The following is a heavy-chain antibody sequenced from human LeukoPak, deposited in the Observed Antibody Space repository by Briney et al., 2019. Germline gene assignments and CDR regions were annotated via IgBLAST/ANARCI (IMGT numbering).Heavy chain of an antibody. D-gene: IGHD3/OR15-3a*01. CDR1: GLTFSSYS. CDR3: ARAQWTAFDYYYYMDV. CDR2: IKVDGSEK. V-gene: IGHV3-7*01. J-gene: IGHJ6*03. Sequence: GGSLRLSCAASGLTFSSYSMNWVRQAPGKGLEWVANIKVDGSEKYYVDAVKGRFTISRDNAKDSLYLQMNGLRAEDTAIYYCARAQWTAFDYYYYMDVWGKGTTVTVSS.